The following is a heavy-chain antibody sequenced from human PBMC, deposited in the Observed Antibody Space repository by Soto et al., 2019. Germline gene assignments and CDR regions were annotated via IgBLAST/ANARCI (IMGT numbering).Heavy chain of an antibody. Sequence: QVQLEASGPGLVKPSQTLSLTCSVSGGSIRSGGYFWTWIRQHPGKGLEYIGHIYSSGSTYYIPSLRRRLTMSLYTSKNQFSLNLTSVTAADTALYFCARLNSGLYQSFDSWGQGAMVTVSS. V-gene: IGHV4-31*03. J-gene: IGHJ4*02. D-gene: IGHD2-8*01. CDR1: GGSIRSGGYF. CDR3: ARLNSGLYQSFDS. CDR2: IYSSGST.